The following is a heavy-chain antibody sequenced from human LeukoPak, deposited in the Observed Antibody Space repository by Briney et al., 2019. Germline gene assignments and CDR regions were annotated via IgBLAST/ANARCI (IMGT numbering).Heavy chain of an antibody. CDR2: IYYSGTT. Sequence: SETLSLTCTVSGYSISSGYYWGWIRQPPGKGLEWIGSIYYSGTTYYNLSLKSRVTISVDTSKKHFSLKLSSVTAADTAVYYCARDFWSGRNWFDPWGQGTLVTVSS. V-gene: IGHV4-38-2*02. CDR1: GYSISSGYY. J-gene: IGHJ5*02. CDR3: ARDFWSGRNWFDP. D-gene: IGHD3-3*01.